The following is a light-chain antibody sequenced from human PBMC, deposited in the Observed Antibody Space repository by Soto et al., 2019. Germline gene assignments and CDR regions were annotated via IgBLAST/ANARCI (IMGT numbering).Light chain of an antibody. Sequence: QSALTQPRSVSGSPGQSVTVSCIGTSSDVGDYNSVSWYQQHPGKAPKLMIYDVSKRPSGVPDRFSGSKSGNTASLTISGLQAEDGADYYCCSYVGSYSYVFGIGTKVTVL. CDR2: DVS. J-gene: IGLJ1*01. CDR3: CSYVGSYSYV. V-gene: IGLV2-11*01. CDR1: SSDVGDYNS.